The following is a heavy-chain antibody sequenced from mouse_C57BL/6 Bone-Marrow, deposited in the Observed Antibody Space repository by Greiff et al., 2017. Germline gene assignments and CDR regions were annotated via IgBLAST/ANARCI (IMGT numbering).Heavy chain of an antibody. CDR3: ARHPSYGSFDY. Sequence: EVKLVESGGGLVQPGGSLKLSCAASGFTFRDYYMYWVRQTPEKRLEWVAYISNGGGSTYYPDTVKGRFTISRDNAKNTLYLQMSRLKSEDTAMYYCARHPSYGSFDYWGQGTTLTVSS. CDR2: ISNGGGST. D-gene: IGHD2-10*01. V-gene: IGHV5-12*01. CDR1: GFTFRDYY. J-gene: IGHJ2*01.